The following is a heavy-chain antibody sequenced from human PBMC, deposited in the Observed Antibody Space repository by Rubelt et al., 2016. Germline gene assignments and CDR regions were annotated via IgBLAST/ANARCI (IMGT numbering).Heavy chain of an antibody. CDR1: GFTFSSYG. CDR2: IRYDGSNK. Sequence: QVQLVESGGGVVQPGGSLRLSCAASGFTFSSYGMHWVRQAPGEGLEWVAFIRYDGSNKYYADSVKGRFTISRDNSKNTLYLQMNSLRAEDTAVYYCAKPARLDYGINAEHFQHWGQGTLVTVSS. D-gene: IGHD4-17*01. V-gene: IGHV3-30*02. CDR3: AKPARLDYGINAEHFQH. J-gene: IGHJ1*01.